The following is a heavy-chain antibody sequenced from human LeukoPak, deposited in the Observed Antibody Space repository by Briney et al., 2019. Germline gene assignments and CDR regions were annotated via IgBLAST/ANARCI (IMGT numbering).Heavy chain of an antibody. CDR1: GYTFSNYW. J-gene: IGHJ4*02. V-gene: IGHV5-51*01. Sequence: GESLKISCKGSGYTFSNYWIAWVRQMPGKGLEWMGLIYPGDSDTRYSPSFQGQVTISADKSISTAYLQWSSLKASDTAMVYCARNPSYCSNGLCFHYWGQGTLVTVSS. CDR3: ARNPSYCSNGLCFHY. CDR2: IYPGDSDT. D-gene: IGHD2-8*01.